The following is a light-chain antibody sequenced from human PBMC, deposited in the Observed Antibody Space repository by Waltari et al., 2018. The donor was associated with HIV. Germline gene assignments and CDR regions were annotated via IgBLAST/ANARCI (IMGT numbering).Light chain of an antibody. CDR3: ATWDSSSLTGV. J-gene: IGLJ3*02. Sequence: QSVLTQVPSVSAAPRQKVTISCSGNTSNIGTHYVSWYRQLPGTAPKLLIFDHDQRPSGIPGRFSGSKSGTSAILAITGLQTGDEADYYCATWDSSSLTGVFGGGTRLTVL. CDR1: TSNIGTHY. CDR2: DHD. V-gene: IGLV1-51*01.